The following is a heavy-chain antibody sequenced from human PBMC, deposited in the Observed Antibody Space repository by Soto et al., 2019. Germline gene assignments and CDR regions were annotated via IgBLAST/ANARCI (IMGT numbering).Heavy chain of an antibody. CDR3: AKDRGNSEYYFDY. D-gene: IGHD2-21*02. CDR1: GFTFSSYA. V-gene: IGHV3-23*01. CDR2: ISGSGGST. J-gene: IGHJ4*02. Sequence: GGSLRLSCAASGFTFSSYAMSWVRQAPGKGLEWVSAISGSGGSTYYADSVEGRFTISRDNSKNTLYLQMNSLRAEDTAVYYCAKDRGNSEYYFDYWGQGTLVTVSS.